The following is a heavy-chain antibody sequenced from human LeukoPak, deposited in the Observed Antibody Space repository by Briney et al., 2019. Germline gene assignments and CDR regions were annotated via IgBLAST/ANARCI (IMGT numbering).Heavy chain of an antibody. CDR2: ISGDGSST. Sequence: PGGSLRLSCAASGFTYSSYWMHWVRQAPGKGLVWVSRISGDGSSTTYAESVKGRFTISRDNAKNTLYLQMNSLRAEDTAVYYCARELPFDYWGQGTLVTVSP. J-gene: IGHJ4*02. CDR1: GFTYSSYW. V-gene: IGHV3-74*01. CDR3: ARELPFDY.